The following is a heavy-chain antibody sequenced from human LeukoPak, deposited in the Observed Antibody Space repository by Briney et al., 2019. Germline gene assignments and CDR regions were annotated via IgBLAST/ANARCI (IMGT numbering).Heavy chain of an antibody. V-gene: IGHV4-59*01. CDR1: GGSFSTYY. D-gene: IGHD3-22*01. CDR3: ARYDNRDYYFDF. Sequence: SETLSLTCTVSGGSFSTYYWSWIRQPPGKGLEWIGYIYYSGSTNYIPSLKSRVTMSIDTSKNQFSLTLSSVTAADTAVYYCARYDNRDYYFDFWGQGTLVTVSS. CDR2: IYYSGST. J-gene: IGHJ4*02.